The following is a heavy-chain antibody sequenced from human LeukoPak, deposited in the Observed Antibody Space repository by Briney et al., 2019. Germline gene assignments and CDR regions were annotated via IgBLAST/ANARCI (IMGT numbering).Heavy chain of an antibody. CDR3: ARSYDILTGYPNWFDP. CDR2: IYRSGST. D-gene: IGHD3-9*01. J-gene: IGHJ5*02. V-gene: IGHV4-4*02. CDR1: GGSISTTNW. Sequence: PSETLSLTCAVSGGSISTTNWWSWVRQPPGKGLEWIGEIYRSGSTNYNPSLKSRVTISLDKSRNRFSLKLTSVTAADTAVYYCARSYDILTGYPNWFDPWGQGTLVTVSS.